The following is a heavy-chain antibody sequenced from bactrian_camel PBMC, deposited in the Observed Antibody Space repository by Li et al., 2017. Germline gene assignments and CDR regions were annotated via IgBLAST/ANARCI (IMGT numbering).Heavy chain of an antibody. CDR3: ATRMGSGCGYVFEPQKYNY. CDR1: GWVYSTKC. CDR2: YITGGRKYT. J-gene: IGHJ4*01. V-gene: IGHV3S53*01. Sequence: HVQLVESGGGSVQAGETLTLSCTASGWVYSTKCMGYFRQAPGQEREGVAKLYITGGRKYTYYADSVKGRFTISRDIAKNTMYLQMSSLKPEDTAMYYCATRMGSGCGYVFEPQKYNYWGQGTQVTVS. D-gene: IGHD3*01.